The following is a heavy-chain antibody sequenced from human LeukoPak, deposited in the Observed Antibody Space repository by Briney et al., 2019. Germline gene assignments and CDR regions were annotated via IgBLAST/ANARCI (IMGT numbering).Heavy chain of an antibody. V-gene: IGHV4-59*01. CDR1: GGSISSYY. CDR3: ARGQRTYYYDSSGYYYFDY. Sequence: SETLSLTCTVSGGSISSYYWSWIRQPPGKGLEWIGYIYYSGSTNYNPSLKSRVTISVDTSKNQFSLKLSSVTAADTAVYYCARGQRTYYYDSSGYYYFDYWGQGTLVTVSS. CDR2: IYYSGST. D-gene: IGHD3-22*01. J-gene: IGHJ4*02.